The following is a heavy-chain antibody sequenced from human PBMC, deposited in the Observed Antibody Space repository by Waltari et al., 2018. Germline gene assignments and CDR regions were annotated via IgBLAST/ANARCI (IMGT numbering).Heavy chain of an antibody. Sequence: QMQLVESGGGVVQPGRSLRLSCAASGFSFSNCNMHWVRQAPGQGLEGVAGISNDGNNKDYADSVKSRFTVSRENSKNTLYLQINSLRDDDTAVYYCVKYSGFDYFFDYWGLGTLVTVSS. V-gene: IGHV3-30*18. CDR2: ISNDGNNK. CDR3: VKYSGFDYFFDY. CDR1: GFSFSNCN. J-gene: IGHJ4*02. D-gene: IGHD5-12*01.